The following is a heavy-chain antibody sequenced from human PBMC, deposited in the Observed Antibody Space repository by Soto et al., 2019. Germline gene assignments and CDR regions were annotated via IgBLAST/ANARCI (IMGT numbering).Heavy chain of an antibody. V-gene: IGHV1-69*02. CDR3: ERCLLGGPKNAFDI. D-gene: IGHD2-15*01. CDR2: IIPILGIT. CDR1: GGTFSSYI. J-gene: IGHJ3*02. Sequence: SVKVSCKASGGTFSSYIISWVRQAPGQGLEWMGRIIPILGITNYAQKFQGRVTITADKSTSTAYMELSSLRSEDTAVYYCERCLLGGPKNAFDIWCQGTMVTVSS.